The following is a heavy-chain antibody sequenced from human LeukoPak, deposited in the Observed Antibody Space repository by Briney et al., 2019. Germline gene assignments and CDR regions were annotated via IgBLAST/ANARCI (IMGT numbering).Heavy chain of an antibody. Sequence: SETLSLTCAVYGGSFSGYYWSWIRQPPGKGLEWIGEINHSGSTNYNPSLKSRVTISVDTSKNQFSLKLSSVTAADTAVYYCARWGDVYNPPGGDYWGQGTLVTVSS. V-gene: IGHV4-34*01. CDR1: GGSFSGYY. CDR2: INHSGST. CDR3: ARWGDVYNPPGGDY. J-gene: IGHJ4*02. D-gene: IGHD5-24*01.